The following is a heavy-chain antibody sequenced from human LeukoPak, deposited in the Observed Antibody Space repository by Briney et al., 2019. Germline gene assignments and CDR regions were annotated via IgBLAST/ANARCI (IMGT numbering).Heavy chain of an antibody. Sequence: SETLSLTCTVSGGSISSRNYCWGWFRQSPGKGLEWIAYICHSGNTYYNPSLKSRVTISVDTSKNHFSLMLTSVSAADTAVYHCARHPPHEDGDKRGFDFWGQGTLVTVSS. J-gene: IGHJ4*02. V-gene: IGHV4-39*01. CDR1: GGSISSRNYC. CDR2: ICHSGNT. D-gene: IGHD5-24*01. CDR3: ARHPPHEDGDKRGFDF.